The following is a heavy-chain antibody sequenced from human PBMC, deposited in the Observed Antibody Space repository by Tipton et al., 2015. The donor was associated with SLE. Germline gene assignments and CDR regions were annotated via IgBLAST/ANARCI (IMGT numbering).Heavy chain of an antibody. J-gene: IGHJ5*02. Sequence: GLVKPSETLSLTCAVYGGSFSGYYWSWIRQPPVKGLEWIGEIIHSGSTNYNPSLKSRVAMSVDTSKNQFSLKLTSVTAADTAVYYCARLDSSGFQGDWFDPWGQGTLVTVSS. CDR3: ARLDSSGFQGDWFDP. CDR2: IIHSGST. CDR1: GGSFSGYY. V-gene: IGHV4-34*12. D-gene: IGHD3-22*01.